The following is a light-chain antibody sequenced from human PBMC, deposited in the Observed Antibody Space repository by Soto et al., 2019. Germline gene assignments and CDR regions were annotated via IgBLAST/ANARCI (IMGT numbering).Light chain of an antibody. CDR3: SSYTSSSNYV. CDR2: EVS. V-gene: IGLV2-14*01. Sequence: QSVLTQPASVSGSPGQSITISCTGTSSDVGGYNYVSWYQQHPAKAPKLMIFEVSNRPSGTSNRFSGSTSGNTASLTISWLQAEDEADYYCSSYTSSSNYVVGTGTKVTVL. J-gene: IGLJ1*01. CDR1: SSDVGGYNY.